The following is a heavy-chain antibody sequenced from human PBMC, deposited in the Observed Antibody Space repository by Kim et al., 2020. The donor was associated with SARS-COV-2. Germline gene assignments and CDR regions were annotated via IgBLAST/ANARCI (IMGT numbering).Heavy chain of an antibody. CDR1: GGSMSPYY. J-gene: IGHJ4*02. Sequence: SETLSLTCTVSGGSMSPYYWTWIRQLPGKGLEWIGCLSNSGRTSYNPSLTSRATIPVAISENQFFLTLTSLTAADTTVYYCVRAGGFYAWGPRILVTVSS. CDR2: LSNSGRT. CDR3: VRAGGFYA. D-gene: IGHD2-8*02. V-gene: IGHV4-59*13.